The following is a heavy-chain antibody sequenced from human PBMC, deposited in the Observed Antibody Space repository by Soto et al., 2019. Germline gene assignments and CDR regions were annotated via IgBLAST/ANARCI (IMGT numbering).Heavy chain of an antibody. CDR2: ISSSSSYI. V-gene: IGHV3-21*01. Sequence: PGGSLRLSCAASGFTFSSYSMNWVRQAPGKGPEWFSSISSSSSYIYYADSVKGRFTISRDNAKNSLYLQMNSLRAEDTAVYYCARDQAEWLVPDSQFPDYWGQGTLVTVSS. J-gene: IGHJ4*02. D-gene: IGHD6-19*01. CDR3: ARDQAEWLVPDSQFPDY. CDR1: GFTFSSYS.